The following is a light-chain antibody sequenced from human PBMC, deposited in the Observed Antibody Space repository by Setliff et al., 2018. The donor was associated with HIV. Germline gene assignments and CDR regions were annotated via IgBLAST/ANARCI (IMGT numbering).Light chain of an antibody. J-gene: IGLJ1*01. CDR3: SSYRSGNTLV. CDR1: SSDVGTYNA. Sequence: QSALPQPASVSGSPGQSITISCTGTSSDVGTYNAVYWYQQHPGKAPKLMIYDVSTRPSGISNRFSGSKSGNTASLTISGLQAEDEADYYCSSYRSGNTLVFGTGTKVTVL. CDR2: DVS. V-gene: IGLV2-14*01.